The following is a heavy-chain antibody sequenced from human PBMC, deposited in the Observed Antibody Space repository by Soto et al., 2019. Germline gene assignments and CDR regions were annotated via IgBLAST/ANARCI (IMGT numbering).Heavy chain of an antibody. CDR2: ISWNSGSI. CDR3: AKERQLLSWGRSWFDP. Sequence: GGSLRLSCAASGFTFDDYAMHWVRQAPGKGLEWVSGISWNSGSIGHADSVKGRFTISRDNAKNSLYLQMNSLRAEDTALYYCAKERQLLSWGRSWFDPWGQGTLVTVSS. D-gene: IGHD2-2*01. V-gene: IGHV3-9*01. J-gene: IGHJ5*02. CDR1: GFTFDDYA.